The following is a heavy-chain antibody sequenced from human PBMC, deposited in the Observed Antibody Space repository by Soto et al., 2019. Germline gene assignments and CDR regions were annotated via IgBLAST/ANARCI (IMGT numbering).Heavy chain of an antibody. D-gene: IGHD3-16*01. CDR3: GKGGYYYGMDV. V-gene: IGHV1-69*13. CDR1: GGTFSSYV. CDR2: IIPIFGTA. Sequence: SVKVSCKASGGTFSSYVISWVRQAPGQGLEWMGGIIPIFGTANYAQKFQGRVTITADESTSTAYMELSSLRSEDTAVYYCGKGGYYYGMDVWGQGTTVTVSS. J-gene: IGHJ6*02.